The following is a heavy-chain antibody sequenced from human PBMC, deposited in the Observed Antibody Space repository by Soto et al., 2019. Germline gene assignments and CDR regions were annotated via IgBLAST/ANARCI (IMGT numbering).Heavy chain of an antibody. CDR1: GFKFSSYD. CDR2: ISGGGDST. CDR3: VRGEGGWETY. Sequence: SGFKFSSYDMTWVRQAPGRGLEWVSDISGGGDSTYYADSVKGRFTISRDNSKNTLYLQMNSLRAEDTAVYYCVRGEGGWETYWGQGTLVTVSS. J-gene: IGHJ4*02. V-gene: IGHV3-23*01. D-gene: IGHD6-19*01.